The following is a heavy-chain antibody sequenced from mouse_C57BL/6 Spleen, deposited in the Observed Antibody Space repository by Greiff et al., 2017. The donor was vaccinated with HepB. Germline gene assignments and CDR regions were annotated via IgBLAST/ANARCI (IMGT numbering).Heavy chain of an antibody. Sequence: QVQLQQSGAELARPGASVKLSCKASGYTFTSYGISWVKQRTGQGLEWIGEIYPRSGNTYYNEKFKGKATLTADKSSSTAYMELRSLTSEDSAVYCCAREGITTVVEGAWFAYWGQGTLVTVSA. J-gene: IGHJ3*01. CDR1: GYTFTSYG. CDR3: AREGITTVVEGAWFAY. CDR2: IYPRSGNT. D-gene: IGHD1-1*01. V-gene: IGHV1-81*01.